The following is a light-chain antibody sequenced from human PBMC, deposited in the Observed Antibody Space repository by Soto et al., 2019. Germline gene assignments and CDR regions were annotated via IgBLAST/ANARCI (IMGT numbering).Light chain of an antibody. CDR2: DAS. CDR1: QSVSSY. J-gene: IGKJ4*01. V-gene: IGKV3-11*01. CDR3: QQRSNWLT. Sequence: ESVLTQSPATLSLSPGERATLSCRASQSVSSYLAWYQQKPGQAPRLLIYDASNRATGIPARFSGSGSGTDFTLTISSLEPEDFAVYYCQQRSNWLTFGGGTKWIS.